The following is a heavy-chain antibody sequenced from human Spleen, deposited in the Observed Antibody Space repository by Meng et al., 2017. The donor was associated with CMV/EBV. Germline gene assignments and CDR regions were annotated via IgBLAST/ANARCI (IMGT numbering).Heavy chain of an antibody. Sequence: GGSLRLSCAASGFTVSGNYMSWVRQAPGKGLEWVSVIYGGAITYYADSVTGRFTISRDDSKNTLYLHMNSLRRDDTAVYYCARSVMGALYYFDYWGQGTLVTVSS. J-gene: IGHJ4*02. V-gene: IGHV3-66*02. CDR3: ARSVMGALYYFDY. CDR2: IYGGAIT. CDR1: GFTVSGNY. D-gene: IGHD1-26*01.